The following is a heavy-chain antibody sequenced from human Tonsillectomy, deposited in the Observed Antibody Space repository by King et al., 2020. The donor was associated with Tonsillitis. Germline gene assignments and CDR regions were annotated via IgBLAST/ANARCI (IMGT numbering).Heavy chain of an antibody. CDR3: EKGGEGRRTRGEPKEE. Sequence: VPLLASWGGLVQPGGSLRLSCAASGFPFRSSAMLWVRQAPGTWLEWVSAISGSGGSTYYADSVKGRFTISRDNSTHTLYLQMNSLRAADTDGEDGEKGGEGRRTRGEPKEEGGKGTRGT. D-gene: IGHD3-16*01. V-gene: IGHV3-23*01. CDR2: ISGSGGST. CDR1: GFPFRSSA. J-gene: IGHJ4*02.